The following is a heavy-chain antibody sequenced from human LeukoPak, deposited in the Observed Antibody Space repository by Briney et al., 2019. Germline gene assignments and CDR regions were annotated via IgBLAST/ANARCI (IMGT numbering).Heavy chain of an antibody. J-gene: IGHJ3*02. CDR3: ARGERWLQSYDAFDI. V-gene: IGHV4-38-2*02. D-gene: IGHD5-24*01. CDR1: GYSISSGYY. Sequence: PSETLSLTCTASGYSISSGYYWGWIRQPPGKVLEWIGSIYHSGSTYYNPSLKSRVTISVDTSKNQFSLKLSSVTAADTAVYYCARGERWLQSYDAFDIWGQGTMVTVSS. CDR2: IYHSGST.